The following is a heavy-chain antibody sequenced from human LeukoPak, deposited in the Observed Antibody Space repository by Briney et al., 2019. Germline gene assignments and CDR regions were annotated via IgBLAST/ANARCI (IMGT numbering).Heavy chain of an antibody. D-gene: IGHD3-9*01. CDR2: IIPIFGTA. Sequence: SVKVSCKASGGTFSSYAISWVRQAPGQGLEWMGGIIPIFGTANYAQKFQGRVTITADESTSTAYMELSSLRSEDTAVYCCARADDILTGYSSDYYYYMDVWGKGTTVTISS. J-gene: IGHJ6*03. CDR1: GGTFSSYA. V-gene: IGHV1-69*13. CDR3: ARADDILTGYSSDYYYYMDV.